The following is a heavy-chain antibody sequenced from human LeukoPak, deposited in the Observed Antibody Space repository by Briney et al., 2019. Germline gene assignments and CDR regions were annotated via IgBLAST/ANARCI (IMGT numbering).Heavy chain of an antibody. CDR2: MYYDGSS. D-gene: IGHD1-26*01. CDR1: GGSINSGTFY. CDR3: ARRSDSGSDDGEDYFDY. Sequence: NPSETLSLTCTVSGGSINSGTFYWGWIRQPPGKGLEWIGSMYYDGSSYYNPSLKSRVTTSVDTSKNQCSLKLTSVTAADTAVYFCARRSDSGSDDGEDYFDYWGQGTLVTVSS. V-gene: IGHV4-39*01. J-gene: IGHJ4*02.